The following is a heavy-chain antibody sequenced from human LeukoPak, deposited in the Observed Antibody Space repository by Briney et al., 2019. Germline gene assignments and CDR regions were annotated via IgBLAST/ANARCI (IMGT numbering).Heavy chain of an antibody. CDR2: IYYSGST. D-gene: IGHD2-2*01. Sequence: SETLSLTCTVSGGSISSSSYYWGWIRQPPGKGLEWIGYIYYSGSTNYNPSLKSRVTISVDTSKNQFSLKLSSVTAADTAVYYCARSVVVVPADAFDIWGQGTMVTVSS. J-gene: IGHJ3*02. CDR3: ARSVVVVPADAFDI. V-gene: IGHV4-61*05. CDR1: GGSISSSSYY.